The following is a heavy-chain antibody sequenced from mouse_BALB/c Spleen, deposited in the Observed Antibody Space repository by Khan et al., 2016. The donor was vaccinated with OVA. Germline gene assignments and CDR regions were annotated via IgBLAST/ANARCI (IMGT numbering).Heavy chain of an antibody. D-gene: IGHD3-3*01. CDR2: IYPGTDNS. CDR3: AREEAVYHFDH. Sequence: QVQLQQSGAELVRPGASVKLSCKTSGYIFTSYWIHWVKQRSGQGLEWLARIYPGTDNSYYNEKFKDKATLTADKSSSTAYMQLSSLKSEDSDVYFCAREEAVYHFDHWGQGTTLTVSS. J-gene: IGHJ2*01. V-gene: IGHV1S132*01. CDR1: GYIFTSYW.